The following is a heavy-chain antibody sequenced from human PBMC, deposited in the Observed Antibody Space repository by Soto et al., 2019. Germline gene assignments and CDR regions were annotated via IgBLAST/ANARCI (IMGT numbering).Heavy chain of an antibody. D-gene: IGHD3-10*01. CDR2: ISGGTT. CDR3: AQHLGSGSYYSYYYGMDV. J-gene: IGHJ6*02. Sequence: PGGSLRLSCVASGSTFSSDVMSWVRQAPGKGLEWVSGISGGTTYYADSVKGRFTISRDNSKNTLYLQMNSLRAEDTAVYYCAQHLGSGSYYSYYYGMDVWGQGTTVTVSS. V-gene: IGHV3-23*01. CDR1: GSTFSSDV.